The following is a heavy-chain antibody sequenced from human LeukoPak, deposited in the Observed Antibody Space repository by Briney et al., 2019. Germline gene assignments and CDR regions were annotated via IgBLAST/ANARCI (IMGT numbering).Heavy chain of an antibody. Sequence: GGSLRLSCAASGFTFSSYWMHWVRQAPGKGLVWVSRINSDGSSTSYADSVKGRFTISRDNAKNTLYLQMNCLSAEDTAVYYCARDRPYCSGGSCYSRGWFDPWGQGTLVTVSS. J-gene: IGHJ5*02. CDR2: INSDGSST. CDR1: GFTFSSYW. V-gene: IGHV3-74*01. CDR3: ARDRPYCSGGSCYSRGWFDP. D-gene: IGHD2-15*01.